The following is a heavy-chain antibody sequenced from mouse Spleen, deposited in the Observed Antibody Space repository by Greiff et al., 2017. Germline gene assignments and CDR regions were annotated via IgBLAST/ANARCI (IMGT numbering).Heavy chain of an antibody. V-gene: IGHV1-54*01. CDR2: INPGSGGT. CDR3: ARGNYYGSTGFDY. D-gene: IGHD1-1*01. J-gene: IGHJ2*01. CDR1: GYAFTNYL. Sequence: QVQLQQSGAELVRPGTSVKVSCKASGYAFTNYLIEWVKQRPGQGLEWIGVINPGSGGTNYNEKFKGKATLTADKSSSTAYMQLSSLTSEDSAVYFCARGNYYGSTGFDYWGQGTTLTVSS.